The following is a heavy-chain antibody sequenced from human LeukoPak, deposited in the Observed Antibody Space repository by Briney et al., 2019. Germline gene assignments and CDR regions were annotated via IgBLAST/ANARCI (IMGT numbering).Heavy chain of an antibody. CDR2: IKRKSDGGTA. V-gene: IGHV3-15*01. J-gene: IGHJ4*02. CDR1: GFTFSHAW. CDR3: TTVTDGGLDY. Sequence: PGGSLGLSCAASGFTFSHAWMSWVRQAPGKGLEWVGRIKRKSDGGTADCAGPVKGRFAISRDDSTSMLYLQMNSLKTEDTGVYYCTTVTDGGLDYWGQGTLVTVSS.